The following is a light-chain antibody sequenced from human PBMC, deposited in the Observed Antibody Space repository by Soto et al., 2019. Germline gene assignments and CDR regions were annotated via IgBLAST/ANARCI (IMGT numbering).Light chain of an antibody. V-gene: IGKV3-11*01. Sequence: EIVLTQSPATLSLSPGERATLSCSASQSVSSYLAWYQQKPGQAPRLLIYDASNRATGIPARFSGSGSGTDFTLTISSLEAYDCAVYYCQQSSNWPLTFGGGTKVEIK. CDR2: DAS. J-gene: IGKJ4*01. CDR1: QSVSSY. CDR3: QQSSNWPLT.